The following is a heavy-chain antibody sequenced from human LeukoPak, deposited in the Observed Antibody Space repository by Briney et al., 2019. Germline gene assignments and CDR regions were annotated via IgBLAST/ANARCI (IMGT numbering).Heavy chain of an antibody. V-gene: IGHV4-34*01. CDR3: AREVVPARGYYYYMDV. Sequence: SETLSLTCAVYGGSFSGYYWSWMRQPPGKGLEWIGEINHSGSTNYNPSLKSRGTISVDTSKNQFSLKLSSVTAADTAVYYCAREVVPARGYYYYMDVWGKGTTVTISS. J-gene: IGHJ6*03. D-gene: IGHD2-2*01. CDR1: GGSFSGYY. CDR2: INHSGST.